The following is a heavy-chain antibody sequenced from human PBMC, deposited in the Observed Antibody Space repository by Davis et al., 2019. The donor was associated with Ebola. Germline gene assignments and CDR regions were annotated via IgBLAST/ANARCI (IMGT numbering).Heavy chain of an antibody. Sequence: AASVKVSCKASGYTFTGYYMHWVRQAPGQGLEWMGWINPNSGGTNYAQKFQGWVTMTRDTSISTAYMELSRLRSDDTAVYYCARGSRVNYYYYGMDVWGQGTTVTVSS. V-gene: IGHV1-2*04. CDR1: GYTFTGYY. J-gene: IGHJ6*02. D-gene: IGHD3-10*01. CDR3: ARGSRVNYYYYGMDV. CDR2: INPNSGGT.